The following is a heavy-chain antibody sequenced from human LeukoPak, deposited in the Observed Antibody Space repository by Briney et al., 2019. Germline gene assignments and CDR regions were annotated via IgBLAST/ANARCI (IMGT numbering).Heavy chain of an antibody. D-gene: IGHD3-3*01. Sequence: GGSLRLSCAASGFTFSSYAMSWVRQAPGKGLEWVSGINWNGGSTGYADSVKGRFTISRDNAKNSLYLQMNSLRAEDTALYHCARDRGRYDFWSGYDYWGQGTLVTVSS. CDR2: INWNGGST. V-gene: IGHV3-20*01. CDR1: GFTFSSYA. CDR3: ARDRGRYDFWSGYDY. J-gene: IGHJ4*02.